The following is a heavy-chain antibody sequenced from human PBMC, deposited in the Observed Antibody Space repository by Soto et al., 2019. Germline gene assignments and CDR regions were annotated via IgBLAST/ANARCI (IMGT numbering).Heavy chain of an antibody. D-gene: IGHD3-3*01. CDR1: GFTFSSYA. V-gene: IGHV3-23*01. Sequence: GGSLRLSCSASGFTFSSYAMSWVRQAPGEGLEWVSAISGSGGSTYYADSVKGRFTISRDNSKNTLYLQMNSLRAEDTAVYYCAKDHIYYDFWSGPRPFDYWGQGTLVTVSS. J-gene: IGHJ4*02. CDR3: AKDHIYYDFWSGPRPFDY. CDR2: ISGSGGST.